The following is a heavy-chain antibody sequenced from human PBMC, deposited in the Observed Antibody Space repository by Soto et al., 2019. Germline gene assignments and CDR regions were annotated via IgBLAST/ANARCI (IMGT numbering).Heavy chain of an antibody. CDR3: AKARNMVRGLIFFDY. Sequence: EVQLVESGGGLVQPGRSLRLSCAASGFTFDDYAMHWVRQAPGKGLEWVSGISWNSGSIGYADSVKGRFTISRDNAKNSLYLQMNSLRAEDTALYYCAKARNMVRGLIFFDYWGQGTLVTVSS. D-gene: IGHD3-10*01. CDR2: ISWNSGSI. V-gene: IGHV3-9*01. J-gene: IGHJ4*02. CDR1: GFTFDDYA.